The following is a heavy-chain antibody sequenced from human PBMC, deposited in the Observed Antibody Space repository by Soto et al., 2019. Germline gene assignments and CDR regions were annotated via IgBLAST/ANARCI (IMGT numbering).Heavy chain of an antibody. J-gene: IGHJ4*02. CDR3: ARDVGIALYYFDY. D-gene: IGHD6-13*01. CDR2: IWYDGSNK. V-gene: IGHV3-33*01. Sequence: GGSLRLSCAASGFTFSSYGMHWVRQAPGKGLEWVAVIWYDGSNKYYADSVKGRFTISRDNSKNTLYLQMNSLRAEDTAVYYCARDVGIALYYFDYWGQGTLVTVSS. CDR1: GFTFSSYG.